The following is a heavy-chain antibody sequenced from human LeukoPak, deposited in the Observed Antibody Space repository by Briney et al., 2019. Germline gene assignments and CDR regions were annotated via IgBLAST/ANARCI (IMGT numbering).Heavy chain of an antibody. CDR3: ARFLGWLHYFDY. CDR2: ISYDGHNK. CDR1: AFTFSTYA. Sequence: GRSLRLSCAASAFTFSTYAMHWVRQAPGKGLEWVAVISYDGHNKYYADSVKGRFTISRDNSKNTLYLQMNSLRAEDTAVYYCARFLGWLHYFDYWGQGTLVTVSS. V-gene: IGHV3-30-3*01. D-gene: IGHD3/OR15-3a*01. J-gene: IGHJ4*02.